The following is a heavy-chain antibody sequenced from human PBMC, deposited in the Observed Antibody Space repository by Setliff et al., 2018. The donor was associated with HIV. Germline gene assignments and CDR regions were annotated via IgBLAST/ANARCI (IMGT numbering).Heavy chain of an antibody. CDR2: VYYSGIT. CDR3: AGADYSDTSGYYSNFDY. J-gene: IGHJ4*02. D-gene: IGHD3-22*01. Sequence: SETLSLTCSVSGGSISSHYWSWIRQPPGKGLEWIGYVYYSGITNYNVSLKSRVTISVDTSKNQFSLKLRSVTAADTAVYYCAGADYSDTSGYYSNFDYWGQGTLVTVS. CDR1: GGSISSHY. V-gene: IGHV4-59*11.